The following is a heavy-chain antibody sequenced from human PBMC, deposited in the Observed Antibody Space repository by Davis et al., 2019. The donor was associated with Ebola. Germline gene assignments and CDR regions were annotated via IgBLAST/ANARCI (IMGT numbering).Heavy chain of an antibody. J-gene: IGHJ6*02. CDR3: ARDHSGYDRPGRYYYGMDV. Sequence: SQTLSLTCAVYGGSFCGYYWSWIRQPPGKGLEWIGEITHSGSTNYNPSLKSRVTISVDTSKNQFSLKLSSVTAADTAVYYCARDHSGYDRPGRYYYGMDVWGQGTTVTVSS. CDR1: GGSFCGYY. CDR2: ITHSGST. V-gene: IGHV4-34*01. D-gene: IGHD5-12*01.